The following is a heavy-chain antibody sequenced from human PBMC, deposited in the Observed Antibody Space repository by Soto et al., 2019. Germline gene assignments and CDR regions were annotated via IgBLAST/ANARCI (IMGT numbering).Heavy chain of an antibody. D-gene: IGHD2-15*01. Sequence: GGSLRLSCTASGFTFGDYAMSWFRQAPGKGLEWVGFIRSKAYGGTTEYAASVKGRFTISRDDSKSIAYLQMNSLKTEDTAVYYCTRETYCSGGSCYSGYYYYMDVWGEGATVTVSS. CDR1: GFTFGDYA. CDR3: TRETYCSGGSCYSGYYYYMDV. J-gene: IGHJ6*03. CDR2: IRSKAYGGTT. V-gene: IGHV3-49*03.